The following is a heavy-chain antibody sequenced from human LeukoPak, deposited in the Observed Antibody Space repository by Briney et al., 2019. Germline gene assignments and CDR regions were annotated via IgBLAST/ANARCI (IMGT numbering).Heavy chain of an antibody. V-gene: IGHV1-69*05. CDR3: ARDRGTYDILTGYYYYYMDV. J-gene: IGHJ6*03. CDR1: GGTFSSYA. Sequence: ASVKVSCKASGGTFSSYAISWVRQAPGQGLEWTGGIIPIFGTANYAQKFQGRVTITTDESTSTAYMELSSLRSEDTAVYYCARDRGTYDILTGYYYYYMDVWGKGTTVTVSS. CDR2: IIPIFGTA. D-gene: IGHD3-9*01.